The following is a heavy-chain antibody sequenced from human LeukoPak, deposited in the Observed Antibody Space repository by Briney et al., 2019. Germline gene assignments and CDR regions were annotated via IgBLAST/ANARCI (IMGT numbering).Heavy chain of an antibody. J-gene: IGHJ4*02. V-gene: IGHV1-2*02. D-gene: IGHD3-22*01. CDR3: ARGVATYYYDSSGTLWDY. CDR2: INPNSGGT. Sequence: ASVKVSCKASGYTFTGYYIHWVRQGPGQGLEWMGWINPNSGGTNYAQKFQGRVTMTRDTSISTAYMELSRLRSDDTAVYYCARGVATYYYDSSGTLWDYWGQGTLVTVSS. CDR1: GYTFTGYY.